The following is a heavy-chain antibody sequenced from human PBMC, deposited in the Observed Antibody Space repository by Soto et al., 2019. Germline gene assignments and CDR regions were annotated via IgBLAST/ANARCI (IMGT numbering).Heavy chain of an antibody. V-gene: IGHV3-23*01. CDR3: AKAPLRPCYFDY. CDR1: GFIFNNYA. CDR2: ISASGVST. D-gene: IGHD4-17*01. J-gene: IGHJ4*02. Sequence: EVQLLDSGGGLAQPGGSLRASCAASGFIFNNYAMNWVLQAPGEGLPWVAGISASGVSTYYADSVKGRFIISRDNSKHTLFLQMNRRRAEDTAIYDCAKAPLRPCYFDYLGMGTLVTVSS.